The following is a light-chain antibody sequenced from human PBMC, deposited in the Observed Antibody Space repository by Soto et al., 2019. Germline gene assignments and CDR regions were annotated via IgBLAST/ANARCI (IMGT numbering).Light chain of an antibody. V-gene: IGKV3-11*01. Sequence: QSPAAVSVYQGERATLSCRASQSVGSSLAWYQQEPGQAPRLLIYDASNRATGIPARFSGSGSGTDFTLTISSLEPEDFGVYYCQQRSNWPPVTFGGG. CDR1: QSVGSS. CDR2: DAS. J-gene: IGKJ4*01. CDR3: QQRSNWPPVT.